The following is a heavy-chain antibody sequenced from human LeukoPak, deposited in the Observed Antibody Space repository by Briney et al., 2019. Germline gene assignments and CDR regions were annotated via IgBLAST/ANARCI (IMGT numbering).Heavy chain of an antibody. CDR1: GFSISSGYY. V-gene: IGHV4-38-2*02. D-gene: IGHD5-18*01. Sequence: SETLSLTCSVTGFSISSGYYWGWIRQPPGKGLQWIGSIHHSGSTYYNPSLKSRVTISVDTSKNQFSLKLSSVTAADTAVYYCARTWIQLWPFDYWGQGTLVTVSS. CDR2: IHHSGST. CDR3: ARTWIQLWPFDY. J-gene: IGHJ4*02.